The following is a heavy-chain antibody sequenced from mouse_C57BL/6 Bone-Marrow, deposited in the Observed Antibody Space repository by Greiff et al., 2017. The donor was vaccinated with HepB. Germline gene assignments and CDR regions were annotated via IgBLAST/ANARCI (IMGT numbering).Heavy chain of an antibody. CDR2: IHPNSGST. CDR1: GYTFTSYW. CDR3: ARPGDGLGPRGFDY. V-gene: IGHV1-64*01. D-gene: IGHD2-3*01. Sequence: QVQLQQPGAELVKPGASVKLSCKASGYTFTSYWMPWVKQRPGQGLEWIGMIHPNSGSTNYNEKFKSKAKLTVDKSSSTAYMQLSSLTSEDSAVYYCARPGDGLGPRGFDYWGQGTTLTVSS. J-gene: IGHJ2*01.